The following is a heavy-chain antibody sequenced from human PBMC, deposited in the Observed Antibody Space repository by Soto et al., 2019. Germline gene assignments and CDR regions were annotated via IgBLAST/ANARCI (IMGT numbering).Heavy chain of an antibody. J-gene: IGHJ6*02. CDR3: GSSSEGDYYYGMDV. CDR1: GGCIYSSSYY. CDR2: IYYSGST. D-gene: IGHD6-13*01. V-gene: IGHV4-39*01. Sequence: SESLSLGCAVCGGCIYSSSYYWGWIRQPPGKGLEWIGSIYYSGSTYYNPSLKSRVTISVDTSKNQFSLKLSSVTAADTAVYYCGSSSEGDYYYGMDVWGQGTTVTVSS.